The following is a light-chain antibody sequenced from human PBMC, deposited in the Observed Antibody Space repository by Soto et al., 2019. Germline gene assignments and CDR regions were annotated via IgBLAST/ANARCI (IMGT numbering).Light chain of an antibody. CDR3: SSYTSSSTPVV. V-gene: IGLV2-14*01. CDR1: SSDVGGYNY. Sequence: QSVLTQPASVSGSPGQSITISCTGTSSDVGGYNYVSWYQQHPGKAPKLMLYEVSNRPSGVSNRCSGSKSGNTASLTISGLQAEDEADYYCSSYTSSSTPVVFGGGTQLTVL. CDR2: EVS. J-gene: IGLJ2*01.